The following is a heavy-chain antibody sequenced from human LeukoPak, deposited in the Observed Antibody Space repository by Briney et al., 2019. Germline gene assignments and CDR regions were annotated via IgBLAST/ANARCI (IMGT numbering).Heavy chain of an antibody. CDR2: IKQDGSGK. CDR3: ARNRCGSGASCYHYFDC. V-gene: IGHV3-7*01. D-gene: IGHD2-15*01. Sequence: PGGSLRLSCAASGFTFSSYWMSWVRQAPGKGLEWVSNIKQDGSGKYYVDSVKGRFTISRDNAKNSLYLQMNSLRAEDTAVYYCARNRCGSGASCYHYFDCWGQGTLVTVSS. CDR1: GFTFSSYW. J-gene: IGHJ4*02.